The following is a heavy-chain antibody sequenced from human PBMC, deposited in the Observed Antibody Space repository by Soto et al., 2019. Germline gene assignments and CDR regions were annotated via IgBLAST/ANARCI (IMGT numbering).Heavy chain of an antibody. V-gene: IGHV1-46*01. Sequence: ASVKVSCKASGYTFTSYYMHWVRQAPGQGLEWMGIINPSGGSTSYAQKFQGRVTMTRDTSTSTVYMELSSLRSEDTAVYYCAREDIVVVPAAFGWFDPWGQGTLVTV. J-gene: IGHJ5*02. D-gene: IGHD2-2*01. CDR3: AREDIVVVPAAFGWFDP. CDR1: GYTFTSYY. CDR2: INPSGGST.